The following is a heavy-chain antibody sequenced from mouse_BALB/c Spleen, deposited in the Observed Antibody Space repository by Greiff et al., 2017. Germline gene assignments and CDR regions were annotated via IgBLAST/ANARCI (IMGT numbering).Heavy chain of an antibody. V-gene: IGHV1-69*02. CDR3: ARSDGNYEGFAMDY. Sequence: VQLQQPGAELVKPGAPVKLSCKASGYTFTSYWMNWVKQRPGRGLEWIGRIDPSDSETHYNQKFKDKATLTVDKSSSTAYIQLSSLTSEDSAVYYCARSDGNYEGFAMDYWGQGTSVTVSS. D-gene: IGHD2-1*01. CDR2: IDPSDSET. J-gene: IGHJ4*01. CDR1: GYTFTSYW.